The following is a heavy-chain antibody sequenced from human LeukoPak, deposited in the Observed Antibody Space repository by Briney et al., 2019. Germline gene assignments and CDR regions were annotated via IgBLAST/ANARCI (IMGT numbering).Heavy chain of an antibody. CDR1: RGTFTSYA. V-gene: IGHV1-69*05. D-gene: IGHD3-22*01. CDR2: MIPIFGTA. Sequence: ASLKVSRKASRGTFTSYAINCVRQAAGQGLEGVGGMIPIFGTANYAQKFQGRVKITTDESTSTTYMQLSSLRPLDPAMSSCFRGVSGYQGYYNMDVWDKGTTVTVSS. J-gene: IGHJ6*03. CDR3: FRGVSGYQGYYNMDV.